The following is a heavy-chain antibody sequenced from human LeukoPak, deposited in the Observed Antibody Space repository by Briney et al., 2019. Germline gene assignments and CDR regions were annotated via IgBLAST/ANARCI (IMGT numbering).Heavy chain of an antibody. J-gene: IGHJ4*02. CDR1: GDSITRYY. Sequence: SETLSLTCTVSGDSITRYYWSWIRQPAGKGLEWIGRIYNSGDTKYNPSLQSRVTLSVDKSKNQFSLKLTSVTAADTAIYYCARDSYYWGQGTLVTVS. V-gene: IGHV4-4*07. CDR3: ARDSYY. D-gene: IGHD3-16*01. CDR2: IYNSGDT.